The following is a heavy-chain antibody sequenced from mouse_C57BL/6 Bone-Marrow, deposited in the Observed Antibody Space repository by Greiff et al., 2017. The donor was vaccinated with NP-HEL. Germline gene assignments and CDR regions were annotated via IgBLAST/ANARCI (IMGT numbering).Heavy chain of an antibody. CDR1: GFNIKDYY. V-gene: IGHV14-2*01. CDR3: ARQLRLRHFDY. CDR2: IDPEDFET. Sequence: VQLKASGAELVKPGASVKLSCTASGFNIKDYYMHWVKQRPEQGLEWIGRIDPEDFETTSAPPFQGKAPITADTSSNTAYLQLSSLTSEDTAVYYCARQLRLRHFDYWGQGTTLTVSS. D-gene: IGHD3-2*02. J-gene: IGHJ2*01.